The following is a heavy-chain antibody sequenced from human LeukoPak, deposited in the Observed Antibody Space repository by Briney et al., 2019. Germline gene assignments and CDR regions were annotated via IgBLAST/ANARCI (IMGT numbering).Heavy chain of an antibody. CDR3: VRGTGYAVFDI. J-gene: IGHJ3*02. Sequence: GGSLRLSCAASGFTFSDHWMHWVRQAPGKGLVWVSRINSDGISTSYADSVKGRFTISRDNAKNTLLLQMNSLRAEDTAVYYCVRGTGYAVFDIWGQGTMVTVSS. D-gene: IGHD5-12*01. CDR1: GFTFSDHW. V-gene: IGHV3-74*01. CDR2: INSDGIST.